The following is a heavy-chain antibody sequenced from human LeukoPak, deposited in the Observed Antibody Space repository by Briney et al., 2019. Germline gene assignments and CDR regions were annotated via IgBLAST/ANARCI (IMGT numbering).Heavy chain of an antibody. CDR1: GGTFSSYA. V-gene: IGHV1-69*05. D-gene: IGHD5-18*01. J-gene: IGHJ4*02. CDR3: ASDMRSTWIQIWTY. CDR2: IIPIFGTA. Sequence: ASVKVSCKASGGTFSSYAISWVRQAPGQGLEWMGRIIPIFGTANYAQKFQGRVTITTDESTSTAYMELSSLRSEDTAVYYCASDMRSTWIQIWTYWGQGTPVTVSS.